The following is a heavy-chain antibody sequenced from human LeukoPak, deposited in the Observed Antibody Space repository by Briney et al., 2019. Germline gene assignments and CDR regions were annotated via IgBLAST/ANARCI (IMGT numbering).Heavy chain of an antibody. V-gene: IGHV3-13*01. CDR1: GFTFSSYD. D-gene: IGHD4-23*01. CDR2: IGTAVDT. CDR3: ARDQDGGFDY. Sequence: GGSLRLSCAASGFTFSSYDMHWVRQAAGKGLEWVSAIGTAVDTYYPGSVKGRFTISRENAKNSLYLQMNSLRAGDTAVYYCARDQDGGFDYWGQGTLVTVSS. J-gene: IGHJ4*02.